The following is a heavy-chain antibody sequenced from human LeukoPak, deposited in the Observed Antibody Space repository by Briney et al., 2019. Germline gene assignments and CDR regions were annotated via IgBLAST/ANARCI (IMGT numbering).Heavy chain of an antibody. CDR2: IIPIFGTA. V-gene: IGHV1-69*01. Sequence: SVKVSCKASGGTFSSYAISWVRQAPGQGLEWMGGIIPIFGTANYAQKFQGRVTITADESTSTAYMELSSLRSEDTAVYYCARDLELRSWDYYYMDVWGKGTTLTVSS. CDR1: GGTFSSYA. J-gene: IGHJ6*03. CDR3: ARDLELRSWDYYYMDV. D-gene: IGHD1-7*01.